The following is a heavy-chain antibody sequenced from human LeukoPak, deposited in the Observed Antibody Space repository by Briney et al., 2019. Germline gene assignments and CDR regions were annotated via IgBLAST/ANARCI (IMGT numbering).Heavy chain of an antibody. Sequence: GGSLRLSCVDSGFTFTNAWMSWVRQAPGKGLEWIGRIKSKSDGETTNYAEPVRGRFTISRDDSKSAVYLQMNSLKIEDTAVYYCTTDLGTYYHGSQRLIPIDYWGQGTLVTVSS. D-gene: IGHD3-10*01. CDR3: TTDLGTYYHGSQRLIPIDY. J-gene: IGHJ4*02. CDR1: GFTFTNAW. CDR2: IKSKSDGETT. V-gene: IGHV3-15*01.